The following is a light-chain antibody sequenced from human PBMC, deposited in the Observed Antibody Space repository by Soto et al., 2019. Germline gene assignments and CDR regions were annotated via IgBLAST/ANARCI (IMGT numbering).Light chain of an antibody. CDR1: QSVSDF. CDR2: GAS. CDR3: QQYDKSPLRYT. V-gene: IGKV3-20*01. J-gene: IGKJ2*01. Sequence: EIVLTQSPGTLSLSPGERATLYCRASQSVSDFLAWHQQKPGQAPRLLIYGASTRATGIPDRFSGSGSGTEFTLTISRLEPEDFAVYYCQQYDKSPLRYTFGQGTKVDIK.